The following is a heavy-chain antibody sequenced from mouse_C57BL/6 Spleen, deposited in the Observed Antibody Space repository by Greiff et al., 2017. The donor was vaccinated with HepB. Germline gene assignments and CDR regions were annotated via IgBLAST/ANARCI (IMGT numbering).Heavy chain of an antibody. J-gene: IGHJ3*01. V-gene: IGHV1-18*01. D-gene: IGHD2-2*01. Sequence: EVQLQQSGPELVKPGASVKIPCKASGYTFTDYNMDWVKQSHGKSLEWIGDINPNNGGTIYNQKFKGKATLTVDKSSSTAYMELRSLTSEDTAVYYWSSTMVTKGGAWFAYWGQGTLVTVSA. CDR3: SSTMVTKGGAWFAY. CDR1: GYTFTDYN. CDR2: INPNNGGT.